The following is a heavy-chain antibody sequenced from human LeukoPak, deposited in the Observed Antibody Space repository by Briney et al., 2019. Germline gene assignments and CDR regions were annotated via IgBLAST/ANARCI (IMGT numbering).Heavy chain of an antibody. J-gene: IGHJ4*02. CDR1: GYTFTSYG. V-gene: IGHV1-18*01. D-gene: IGHD3-22*01. Sequence: VASVKVSCKASGYTFTSYGISWVRQAPGQGLEWMGWISAYNGNTNYAQKLQGRVTTTTDTSTSTAYMELRSLRSDDTAVYYCAREFVYYYDSSGPIDYWGQGTLVTVSS. CDR2: ISAYNGNT. CDR3: AREFVYYYDSSGPIDY.